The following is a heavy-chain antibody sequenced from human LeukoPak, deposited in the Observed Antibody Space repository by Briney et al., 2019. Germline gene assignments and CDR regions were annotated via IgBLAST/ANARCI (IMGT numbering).Heavy chain of an antibody. CDR1: GFTFSTYA. Sequence: GGSLRLSCAASGFTFSTYAMGWVRQAPGKGLEWVSVIYSGGSTYYADSVKGRFTISRDNSKNTLYLQMNSLRAEDTAVYYCARRTVANWFDPWGQGTLVTVSS. CDR3: ARRTVANWFDP. J-gene: IGHJ5*02. CDR2: IYSGGST. D-gene: IGHD4-23*01. V-gene: IGHV3-53*01.